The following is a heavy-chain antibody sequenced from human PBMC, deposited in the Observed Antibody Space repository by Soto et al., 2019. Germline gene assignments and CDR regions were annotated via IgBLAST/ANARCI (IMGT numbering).Heavy chain of an antibody. CDR1: GYSFTRYG. D-gene: IGHD2-8*01. J-gene: IGHJ6*02. CDR3: ARCLYRVYYYYYYGMDV. CDR2: INTYNGIT. V-gene: IGHV1-18*01. Sequence: ASVKVSCKASGYSFTRYGIAWAGQAPGQGLEWMGWINTYNGITNYAQKLQGRVTLTADTSTSTAYMELSSLRSEDTAVYYCARCLYRVYYYYYYGMDVWGQGTTVTVSS.